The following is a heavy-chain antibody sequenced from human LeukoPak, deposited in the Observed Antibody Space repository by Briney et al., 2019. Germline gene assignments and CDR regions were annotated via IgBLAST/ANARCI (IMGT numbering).Heavy chain of an antibody. CDR3: TRDGLHTAHFDY. CDR1: GFTFSTYT. D-gene: IGHD5-18*01. Sequence: GGSLRLSCAASGFTFSTYTMNWVRQAPGLGLEWVSTVSDSRDVHYSDSVKGRFTISRDNARNSLYLQMNSLRDEDTAVYYCTRDGLHTAHFDYWGQGTLVTVSS. CDR2: VSDSRDV. V-gene: IGHV3-48*02. J-gene: IGHJ4*02.